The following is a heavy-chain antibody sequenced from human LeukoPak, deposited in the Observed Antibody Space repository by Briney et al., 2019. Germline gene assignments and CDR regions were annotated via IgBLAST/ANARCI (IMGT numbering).Heavy chain of an antibody. CDR2: ISYDGSNK. D-gene: IGHD3-22*01. CDR1: GFTFSSYA. V-gene: IGHV3-30-3*01. J-gene: IGHJ4*02. CDR3: ARGSRHYYYDSSGYYYSGSGRTLDY. Sequence: GSLRLSCAASGFTFSSYAMHWVRQAPGKGLEWVAVISYDGSNKYYADSVKGRFTISRDNSKNTLYLQMSSLRAEDTAVYYCARGSRHYYYDSSGYYYSGSGRTLDYWGQGTLVTVSS.